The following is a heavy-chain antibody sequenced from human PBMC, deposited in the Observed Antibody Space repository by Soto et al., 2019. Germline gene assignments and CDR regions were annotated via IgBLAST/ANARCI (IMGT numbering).Heavy chain of an antibody. J-gene: IGHJ6*02. CDR1: GFTFSNYS. V-gene: IGHV3-21*01. D-gene: IGHD2-2*02. CDR3: AREYTAWPLAYGLDV. CDR2: ISSRSDI. Sequence: KPGGSLRLSCVGSGFTFSNYSINWVRQAPGKGLEWVSSISSRSDIYYADSVKGRFTISRDNAKNSVSLQMNSLRAEDTAVYYCAREYTAWPLAYGLDVWGQGTTDTVSS.